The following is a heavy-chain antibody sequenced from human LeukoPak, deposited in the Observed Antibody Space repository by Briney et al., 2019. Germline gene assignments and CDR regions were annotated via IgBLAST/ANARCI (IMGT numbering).Heavy chain of an antibody. CDR3: TKDLSPALLAATGNGGY. V-gene: IGHV3-30*02. CDR1: GFTFSSYG. J-gene: IGHJ4*02. D-gene: IGHD2-15*01. CDR2: IPYDGSNR. Sequence: GGSLRLSCAASGFTFSSYGMHGVRQAPGRGLEWVAFIPYDGSNRYYAGSVEGRFTISRDNPKNTLYLQMNSLRVEDTAMYYCTKDLSPALLAATGNGGYWGQGTLVTVSS.